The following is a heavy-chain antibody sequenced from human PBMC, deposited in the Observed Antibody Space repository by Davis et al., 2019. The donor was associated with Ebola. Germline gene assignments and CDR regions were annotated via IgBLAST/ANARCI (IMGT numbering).Heavy chain of an antibody. Sequence: GESLKIPCAASGFTFSSYAMSWVRQAPGKGLEWVASISSSGNYIYYANSLKGRFTISRDNARNSLYLQMNSLRVEDTAVYYCVNLGAGTFPFDYWGQGTLVTVSS. J-gene: IGHJ4*02. CDR1: GFTFSSYA. D-gene: IGHD3-16*01. CDR2: ISSSGNYI. V-gene: IGHV3-21*01. CDR3: VNLGAGTFPFDY.